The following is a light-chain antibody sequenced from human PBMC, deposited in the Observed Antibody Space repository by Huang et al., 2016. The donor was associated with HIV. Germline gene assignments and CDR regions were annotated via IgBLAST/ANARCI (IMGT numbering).Light chain of an antibody. CDR1: QDVFNY. Sequence: DIQMTQSPLVMSASVGDRVTITCRANQDVFNYFAWFQQKPGKVPRRLIYGVSSLQTGVPSRFSVSGSVIEFTLTINSLQPEDFATYYCLQHKAFHLPTFGQGTLV. V-gene: IGKV1-17*03. CDR2: GVS. CDR3: LQHKAFHLPT. J-gene: IGKJ1*01.